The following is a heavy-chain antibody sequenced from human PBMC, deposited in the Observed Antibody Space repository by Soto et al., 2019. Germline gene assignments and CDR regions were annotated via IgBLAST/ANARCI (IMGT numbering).Heavy chain of an antibody. V-gene: IGHV4-59*01. J-gene: IGHJ3*02. CDR1: GGSISSYY. D-gene: IGHD5-12*01. CDR3: ARGGLPLRLRLGAFDI. Sequence: QVQLQESGPGLVKPSETLSLTCTVSGGSISSYYWSWIRQPPGKGLEWIGYIYYSGSTNYNPSLKSRVTISVDTSKNQFSLKLSSVTAADTAVYYCARGGLPLRLRLGAFDIWGQGTMVTVSS. CDR2: IYYSGST.